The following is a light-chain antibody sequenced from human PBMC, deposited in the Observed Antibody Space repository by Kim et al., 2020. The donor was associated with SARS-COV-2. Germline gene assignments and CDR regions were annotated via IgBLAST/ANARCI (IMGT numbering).Light chain of an antibody. Sequence: EVVMTQSPATLSLSPGERATLSCRASQTVSSNFLAWYQQKPGQTPRLLIYDTSSRATGIPARFSGSGSGTDFTLTISTLQSEDFAVYYCQQYSNWPLTFGQGTKVDIK. V-gene: IGKV3D-15*01. J-gene: IGKJ1*01. CDR2: DTS. CDR1: QTVSSN. CDR3: QQYSNWPLT.